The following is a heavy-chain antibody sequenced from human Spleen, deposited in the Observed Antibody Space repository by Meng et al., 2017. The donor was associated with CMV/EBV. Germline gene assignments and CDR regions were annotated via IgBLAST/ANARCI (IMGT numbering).Heavy chain of an antibody. Sequence: GESLKISCAASGFTFSSYAMHWVRQAPGKGLEWVAVISYDGSNKYYADSVKGRFTISRDNAKNSLYLQMNSLRAEDTAVYYCAREPYDFWSGSFYGMDVWGQGTTVTVSS. J-gene: IGHJ6*02. V-gene: IGHV3-30-3*01. CDR1: GFTFSSYA. CDR2: ISYDGSNK. CDR3: AREPYDFWSGSFYGMDV. D-gene: IGHD3-3*01.